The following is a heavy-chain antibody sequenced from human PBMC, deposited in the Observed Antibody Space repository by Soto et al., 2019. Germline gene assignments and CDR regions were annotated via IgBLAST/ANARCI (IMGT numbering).Heavy chain of an antibody. J-gene: IGHJ4*02. Sequence: GGSLRLSCAASGFTFSRYWMSWVRQAPGKGLEWVANIKQDGSEKYYVDSVKGRFTISRDNAKNSLYLQMNSLRAEDTAVYYFARGITQGGGDIVVVVAAAGWHFDYWGQGTLVTVSS. D-gene: IGHD2-15*01. CDR1: GFTFSRYW. CDR2: IKQDGSEK. V-gene: IGHV3-7*01. CDR3: ARGITQGGGDIVVVVAAAGWHFDY.